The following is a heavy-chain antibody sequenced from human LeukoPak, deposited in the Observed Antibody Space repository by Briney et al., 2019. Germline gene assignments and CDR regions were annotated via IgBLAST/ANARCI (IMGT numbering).Heavy chain of an antibody. Sequence: SVKVSCKASGGTFSSYAISWVRQAPGQGLGWMGRIIPILGIANYAQKFQGRVTITADKSTSTAYMELSSLRSEDTAVYYCARVYDFWSGYSGFDPWGQGTLVTVSS. CDR2: IIPILGIA. CDR3: ARVYDFWSGYSGFDP. J-gene: IGHJ5*02. D-gene: IGHD3-3*01. V-gene: IGHV1-69*04. CDR1: GGTFSSYA.